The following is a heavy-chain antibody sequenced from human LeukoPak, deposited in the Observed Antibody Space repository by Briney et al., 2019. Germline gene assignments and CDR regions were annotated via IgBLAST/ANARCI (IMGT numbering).Heavy chain of an antibody. CDR2: IYSGGTT. Sequence: GGSLRLSCAASGCTVNRNYMIWVRQAPGKGLECVSVIYSGGTTWYADSVKGGFTISRDTNTLYLQMNSLRAEDTAVYYCARKSDSLLVREGDCWGQGTLVTVSS. CDR3: ARKSDSLLVREGDC. J-gene: IGHJ4*02. D-gene: IGHD3-10*01. V-gene: IGHV3-66*01. CDR1: GCTVNRNY.